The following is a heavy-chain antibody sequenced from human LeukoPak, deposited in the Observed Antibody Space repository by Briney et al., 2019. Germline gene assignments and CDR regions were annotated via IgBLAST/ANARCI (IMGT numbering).Heavy chain of an antibody. CDR2: INTDGRST. Sequence: PGGSLRLSCAVSGFTFSRYWMHWVRQAPGKGLVWVSRINTDGRSTKDTDTVKARFNLPRHNTKNTLYSQKNSLRAADTAIYFFASVVYEYYYMDVSGKGNTGSVSS. V-gene: IGHV3-74*01. CDR1: GFTFSRYW. D-gene: IGHD5/OR15-5a*01. CDR3: ASVVYEYYYMDV. J-gene: IGHJ6*03.